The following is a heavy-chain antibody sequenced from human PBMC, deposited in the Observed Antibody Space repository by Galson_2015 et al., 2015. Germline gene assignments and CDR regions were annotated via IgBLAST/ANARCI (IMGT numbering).Heavy chain of an antibody. CDR1: GFTFTSSA. J-gene: IGHJ4*02. Sequence: SVKVSCKASGFTFTSSAVQWVRQARGQRLERIGWLVVGSGNTNYAQKFQERVTITRDMSTSTAYMELSNLRSEDTAVYYCAADESSGRGDWGQGTLVTVSS. V-gene: IGHV1-58*01. D-gene: IGHD3-22*01. CDR3: AADESSGRGD. CDR2: LVVGSGNT.